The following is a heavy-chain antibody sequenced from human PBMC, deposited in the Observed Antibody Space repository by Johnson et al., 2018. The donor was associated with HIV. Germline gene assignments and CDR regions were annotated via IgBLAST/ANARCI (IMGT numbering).Heavy chain of an antibody. Sequence: VQLVESGGGLVQPGRSLRLSCAASGFTFDDYAMHWVRQAPGKGLEWVSGISWNSGSIGYADSVKGRFTISRDNSKNTLYLQMTSLRQDDTAMYYCTGGRDLRAFDIWGQGTMVTVSS. CDR3: TGGRDLRAFDI. CDR2: ISWNSGSI. D-gene: IGHD7-27*01. J-gene: IGHJ3*02. CDR1: GFTFDDYA. V-gene: IGHV3-9*01.